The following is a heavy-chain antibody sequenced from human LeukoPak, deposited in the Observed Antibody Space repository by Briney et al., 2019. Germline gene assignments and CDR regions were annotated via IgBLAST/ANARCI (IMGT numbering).Heavy chain of an antibody. CDR3: ARGGRQWLVRGYYYYMDV. CDR2: INQDGGEK. D-gene: IGHD6-19*01. V-gene: IGHV3-7*04. J-gene: IGHJ6*03. CDR1: GLTFSNYW. Sequence: GGSLRLSCAVSGLTFSNYWMNWVRQAPGKGLEWVANINQDGGEKYYVDSVKGRFTISRDNAKNSLYLQMNSLRAEDTAVYYCARGGRQWLVRGYYYYMDVWGKGTTVTVSS.